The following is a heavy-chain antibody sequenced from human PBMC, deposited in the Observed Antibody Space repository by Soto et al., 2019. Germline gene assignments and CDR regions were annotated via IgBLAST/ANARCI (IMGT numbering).Heavy chain of an antibody. CDR2: ISYDGSDK. CDR3: ARVRSPSNIGYDYYGMDV. J-gene: IGHJ6*02. D-gene: IGHD2-2*01. Sequence: QVQLVESGGGVVQPGKSLRLSCVASGFTFSSYAMHWVRQAPGKGLEWVAVISYDGSDKYYADSVTGRFTISSDNSKSTLYLQMNSLRAEDTAVFYCARVRSPSNIGYDYYGMDVWGQGTTVTVSS. CDR1: GFTFSSYA. V-gene: IGHV3-30-3*01.